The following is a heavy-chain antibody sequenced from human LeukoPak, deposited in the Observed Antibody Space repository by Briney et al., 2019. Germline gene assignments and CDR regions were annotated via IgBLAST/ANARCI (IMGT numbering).Heavy chain of an antibody. D-gene: IGHD6-19*01. V-gene: IGHV3-43*02. Sequence: GGSLRLSCAAHGFIFDNYAIHWVRQDPGKGLEWVSLISGDGGSTFYADSVRGRFTISRDNTRKSLSLQMSSLRSEDTALYYCARESETSGWYDYWGQGTLVTVSS. CDR3: ARESETSGWYDY. CDR1: GFIFDNYA. J-gene: IGHJ4*02. CDR2: ISGDGGST.